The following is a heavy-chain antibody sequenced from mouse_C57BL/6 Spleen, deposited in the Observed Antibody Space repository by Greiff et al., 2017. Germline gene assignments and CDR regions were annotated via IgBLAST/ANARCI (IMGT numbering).Heavy chain of an antibody. CDR1: GYAFSSYW. V-gene: IGHV1-80*01. J-gene: IGHJ2*01. CDR2: IYPGDGDT. Sequence: VQLQQSGAELVKPGASVKISCKASGYAFSSYWMNWGKQRPGKGLEWIGQIYPGDGDTNYNGKFKGKATLTADKSSSTAYMQLSSLTSEDSAVYFCARKTGNFDYWGQGTTLTVSS. CDR3: ARKTGNFDY.